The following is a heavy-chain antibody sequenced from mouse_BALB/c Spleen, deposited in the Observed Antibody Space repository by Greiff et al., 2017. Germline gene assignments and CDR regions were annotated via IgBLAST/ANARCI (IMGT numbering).Heavy chain of an antibody. J-gene: IGHJ3*01. CDR3: ARGLYYGSSYWFAY. CDR1: GFTFSDYY. V-gene: IGHV5-4*02. CDR2: ISDGGSYT. D-gene: IGHD1-1*01. Sequence: VKLVESGGGLVKPGGSLKLSCAASGFTFSDYYMYWVRQTPEERLEWVATISDGGSYTYYPDSVKGRFTISRDNAKNNLYLQMSSLKSEDTAMYYCARGLYYGSSYWFAYWGQGTLVTVSA.